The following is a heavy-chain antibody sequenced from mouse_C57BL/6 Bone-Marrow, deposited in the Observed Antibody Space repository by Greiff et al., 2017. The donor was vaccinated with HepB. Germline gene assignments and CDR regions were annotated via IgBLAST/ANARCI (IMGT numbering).Heavy chain of an antibody. J-gene: IGHJ2*01. CDR2: IHPNSGST. V-gene: IGHV1-64*01. CDR1: GYTFTSYW. CDR3: ATPIYYYGSSYSY. D-gene: IGHD1-1*01. Sequence: QVQLQQPGAELVKPGASVKLSCKASGYTFTSYWMHWVKQRPGQGLEWIGMIHPNSGSTNYNEKFKSKATLTVDKSSNTAYLQLSSLTSEDTAVYYCATPIYYYGSSYSYWGQGTTLTVSS.